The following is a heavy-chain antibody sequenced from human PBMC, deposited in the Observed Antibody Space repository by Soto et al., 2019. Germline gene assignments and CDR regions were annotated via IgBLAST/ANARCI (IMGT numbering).Heavy chain of an antibody. CDR1: GGSISSGDYY. Sequence: QVQLQESGPGLVKPSQTLSLTCTVSGGSISSGDYYWSWIRQPPGKGLEWIGYIYYSGSTYYNPSLKRRVTISVDTSKNQFSLKLSSVTAADTAVYYCAREEARYCTNGVCYTYDYWGQGTLVTVSS. V-gene: IGHV4-30-4*01. J-gene: IGHJ4*02. D-gene: IGHD2-8*01. CDR2: IYYSGST. CDR3: AREEARYCTNGVCYTYDY.